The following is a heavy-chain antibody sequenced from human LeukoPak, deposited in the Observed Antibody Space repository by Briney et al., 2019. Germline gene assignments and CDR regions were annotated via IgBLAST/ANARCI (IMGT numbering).Heavy chain of an antibody. CDR1: GFTFCSYA. J-gene: IGHJ4*02. CDR2: ISGSAIST. CDR3: AKDFYPLGNYVIYFDY. V-gene: IGHV3-23*01. D-gene: IGHD1-7*01. Sequence: GGSLRLSCAASGFTFCSYAMSWVRQAPGKGLEWVSTISGSAISTYYADSVKGRFTISRDNSKNTLYLQMNSLRPEDTAVYYCAKDFYPLGNYVIYFDYWGQGTLVTVSS.